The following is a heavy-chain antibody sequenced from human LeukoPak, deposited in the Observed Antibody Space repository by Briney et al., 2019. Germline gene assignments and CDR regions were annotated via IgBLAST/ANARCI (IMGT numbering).Heavy chain of an antibody. V-gene: IGHV4-39*07. CDR3: ARDAGWLHAFDI. J-gene: IGHJ3*02. D-gene: IGHD5-18*01. Sequence: SETLSLTCTVSGGSISSSSYYWGWIRQPPGKGLEWIGSIYYSGSTYYNPSLKSRVTISVDTSKNRFSLKLSSVTAADTAVYYCARDAGWLHAFDIWGQGTMVTVSS. CDR2: IYYSGST. CDR1: GGSISSSSYY.